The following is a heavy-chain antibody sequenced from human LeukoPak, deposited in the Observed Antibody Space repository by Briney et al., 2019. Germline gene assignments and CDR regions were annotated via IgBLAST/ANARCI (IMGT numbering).Heavy chain of an antibody. J-gene: IGHJ5*02. CDR1: GFTFSSYS. D-gene: IGHD1-26*01. CDR2: ISSSSSTI. CDR3: ARVYPAAELPGGYEALNWFDP. V-gene: IGHV3-48*01. Sequence: PGGSLRLSCAASGFTFSSYSMNWVRQAPGKGLEGVSYISSSSSTIYYADSVKGRFTISRDNAKNSLYLQMNSLRAEDTAVYYCARVYPAAELPGGYEALNWFDPWGQGTLVTVSS.